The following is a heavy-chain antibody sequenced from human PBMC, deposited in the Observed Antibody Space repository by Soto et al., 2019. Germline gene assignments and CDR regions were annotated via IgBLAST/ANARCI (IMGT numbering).Heavy chain of an antibody. J-gene: IGHJ3*01. Sequence: QVQLVQSGGEAKNRGASVRVSCKTSGYTFTTYGVGWVRQAPGQGLEWMGWISTFNGDTDYAQQLQDRLTLTIDTSTNMVYMDLRSLTSDDTAVYYCARGSRSAVPAVDVWGQGTRVTVYS. CDR1: GYTFTTYG. CDR3: ARGSRSAVPAVDV. CDR2: ISTFNGDT. V-gene: IGHV1-18*01. D-gene: IGHD3-3*01.